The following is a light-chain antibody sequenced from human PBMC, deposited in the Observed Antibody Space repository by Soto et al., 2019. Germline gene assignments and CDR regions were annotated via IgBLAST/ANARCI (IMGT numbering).Light chain of an antibody. V-gene: IGKV1-39*01. CDR2: AAS. CDR1: QSISSY. J-gene: IGKJ1*01. CDR3: QQSYSIPWT. Sequence: DIQMTQSPSSLSASVGDRVTITCRANQSISSYLNWYQQKPGKAPKLLLYAASSLQSGVPSRFSGSGSGTDFTLTISCLQLEDFATYYCQQSYSIPWTFGQGTKVEIK.